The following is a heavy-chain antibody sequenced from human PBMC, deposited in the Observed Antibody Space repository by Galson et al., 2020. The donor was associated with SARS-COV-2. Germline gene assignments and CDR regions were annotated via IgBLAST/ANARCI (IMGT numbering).Heavy chain of an antibody. J-gene: IGHJ4*02. D-gene: IGHD2-2*01. CDR2: IFESGGEI. CDR3: ANYKQYLVTEGCDY. Sequence: GGSLRLSCATSGFSFTNYAMIWVRQAPGKGLEWVSSIFESGGEIHYADSVKGRFTISRDNSKNTVYLEMKSLRVEDTAVYYCANYKQYLVTEGCDYWGQGTLVTVSS. CDR1: GFSFTNYA. V-gene: IGHV3-23*01.